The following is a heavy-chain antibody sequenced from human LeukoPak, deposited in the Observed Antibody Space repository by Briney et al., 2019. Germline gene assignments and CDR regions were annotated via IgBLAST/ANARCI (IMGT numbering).Heavy chain of an antibody. CDR2: INGAGNSS. D-gene: IGHD4-17*01. V-gene: IGHV3-23*01. Sequence: GGSLRLSCAASGFTFNLYSMNWVRQAPGKGLEWVSSINGAGNSSYYADSLRGRFTVSRDNSKNTQYLQMNRLRAEETAVYYCAKRGLRGNWFHPWGQGTLVTVSS. CDR3: AKRGLRGNWFHP. J-gene: IGHJ5*02. CDR1: GFTFNLYS.